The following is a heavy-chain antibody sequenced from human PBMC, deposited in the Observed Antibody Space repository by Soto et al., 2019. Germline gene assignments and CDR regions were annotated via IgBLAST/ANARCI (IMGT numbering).Heavy chain of an antibody. J-gene: IGHJ4*02. CDR1: GGSINRGGHY. CDR2: IYYSGST. V-gene: IGHV4-31*11. D-gene: IGHD3-10*01. Sequence: QVQLQEAGPGLVKPSQTLYLICAVCGGSINRGGHYWSWIRQHPGKGLEWIGYIYYSGSTYYNPSLQSRVSISVDTSKNQFSLKLSSVTAADTAVYYCARVGYYGSKAFDYWGQETLVTVSS. CDR3: ARVGYYGSKAFDY.